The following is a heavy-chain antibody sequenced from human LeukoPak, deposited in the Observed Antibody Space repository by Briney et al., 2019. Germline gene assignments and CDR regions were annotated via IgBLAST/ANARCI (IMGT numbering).Heavy chain of an antibody. V-gene: IGHV4-34*01. J-gene: IGHJ3*02. D-gene: IGHD3-16*01. CDR3: ARGEVVERLPRRGTAFDI. Sequence: SETLSLTCAVYGGSFSGYYWSWIRQPPGKGLEWIGEINHSGSTNYNPSLKSRVTISVDTSKNQFSLKLSSVTAADTAVYYCARGEVVERLPRRGTAFDIWGQGTMVTVSS. CDR1: GGSFSGYY. CDR2: INHSGST.